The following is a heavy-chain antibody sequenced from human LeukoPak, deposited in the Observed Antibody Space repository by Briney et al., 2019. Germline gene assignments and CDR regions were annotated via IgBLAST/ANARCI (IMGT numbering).Heavy chain of an antibody. CDR2: ISSSSSYT. CDR3: ARAGIAAAGTIGGWFDP. Sequence: GGSLRLSCAASGXTFSDYYMSWIRQAPGKGLEWVSYISSSSSYTNYADSVKGRFTISRDNAKNSLYLQMNSLRAEDTAVYYCARAGIAAAGTIGGWFDPWGQGTLVTVSS. CDR1: GXTFSDYY. J-gene: IGHJ5*02. D-gene: IGHD6-13*01. V-gene: IGHV3-11*06.